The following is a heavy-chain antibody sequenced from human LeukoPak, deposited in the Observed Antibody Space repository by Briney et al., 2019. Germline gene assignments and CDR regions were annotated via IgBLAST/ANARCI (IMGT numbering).Heavy chain of an antibody. J-gene: IGHJ4*02. CDR1: GFTFSSYA. V-gene: IGHV3-11*03. Sequence: PGGSLRLSCAASGFTFSSYAMSWIRQAPGKGLEWVSYISSTTGYTNYADSVKGRFTISRDNAKNSLYLQMNSLRAEDTAVYYCARYSGSYDYFDYWGQGTLVTVSS. CDR3: ARYSGSYDYFDY. CDR2: ISSTTGYT. D-gene: IGHD1-26*01.